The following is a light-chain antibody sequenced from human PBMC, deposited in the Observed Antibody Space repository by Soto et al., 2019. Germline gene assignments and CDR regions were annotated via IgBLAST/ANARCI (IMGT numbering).Light chain of an antibody. CDR2: AVS. Sequence: QSALTQPASVSGSPGQSITISCSGTSSDIGSYNHVAWYQQFPGKSPKLMIYAVSDRPPGVSDRFSGSKSGITASLTISGLQTEDEADYYCISYTPNNIVLFGGGTKLTVL. CDR1: SSDIGSYNH. V-gene: IGLV2-14*03. J-gene: IGLJ3*02. CDR3: ISYTPNNIVL.